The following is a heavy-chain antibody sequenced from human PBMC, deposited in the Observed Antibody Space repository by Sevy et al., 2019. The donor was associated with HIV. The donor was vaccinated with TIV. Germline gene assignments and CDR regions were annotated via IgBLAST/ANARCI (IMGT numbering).Heavy chain of an antibody. CDR1: GFTFSDYF. CDR3: TRDNFWSGYYKGFDY. V-gene: IGHV3-11*04. J-gene: IGHJ4*02. CDR2: ISTSSSAI. Sequence: GGSLRLSCAASGFTFSDYFMSWIRQAPGKGLEWVSYISTSSSAIEYADSVKGRFTISRDNAKSSLYLQMNSLRAEDTAVYYCTRDNFWSGYYKGFDYWGQRILVTVSS. D-gene: IGHD3-3*01.